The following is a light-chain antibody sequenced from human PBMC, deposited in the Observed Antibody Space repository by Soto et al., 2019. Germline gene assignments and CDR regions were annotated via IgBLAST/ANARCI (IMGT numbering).Light chain of an antibody. Sequence: DIVMTQSPDSLAVSLGERATINCKSRQSVLYTSNNKNYLAWYQQKPGQPPKLLIYWASTRESGVPDRFSGSGSGTDFTLTISSLQAEDVAVYYCQQYYNTPLTFGGGTKVELK. CDR1: QSVLYTSNNKNY. CDR2: WAS. CDR3: QQYYNTPLT. J-gene: IGKJ4*01. V-gene: IGKV4-1*01.